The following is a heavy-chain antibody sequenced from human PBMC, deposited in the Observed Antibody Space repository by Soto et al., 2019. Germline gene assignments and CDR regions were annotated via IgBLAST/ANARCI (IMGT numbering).Heavy chain of an antibody. CDR2: IYHSGST. J-gene: IGHJ4*02. D-gene: IGHD3-22*01. V-gene: IGHV4-4*02. CDR1: GGSISSSNW. Sequence: SETLFLTCAVSGGSISSSNWWSWVRQPPGKGLEWIGEIYHSGSTNYNPSLKSRVTISVDKSKNQFSLKLSSVTAADTAVYYCASIKYYYDSSGGNWGQGTLVTVSS. CDR3: ASIKYYYDSSGGN.